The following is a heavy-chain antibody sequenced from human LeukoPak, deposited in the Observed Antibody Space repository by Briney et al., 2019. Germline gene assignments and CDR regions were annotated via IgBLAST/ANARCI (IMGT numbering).Heavy chain of an antibody. CDR1: GYIFTNYD. Sequence: ASVKVSCKASGYIFTNYDINWVRQATGQGLEWMGWMNPNSGNTGFAQKLQGRVTMTRNTSKSTAYMELSSLRSEDTAVYYCARASSGYYYVGRGDFDYWGQGTLVTVSS. V-gene: IGHV1-8*01. D-gene: IGHD3-22*01. CDR3: ARASSGYYYVGRGDFDY. J-gene: IGHJ4*02. CDR2: MNPNSGNT.